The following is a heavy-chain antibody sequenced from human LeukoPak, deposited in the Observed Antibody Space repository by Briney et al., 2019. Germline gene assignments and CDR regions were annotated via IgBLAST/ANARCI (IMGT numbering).Heavy chain of an antibody. D-gene: IGHD2/OR15-2a*01. V-gene: IGHV4-39*01. Sequence: SETLSLTCTVSGGSINNSRYYWGWIRQPPGKGLEWIGSIYYSGNTYYNPSLKSRVTISVDTSKNQFSLKLTSVTAADTAVYYCARHTPENRRNGMDVWGQGTTVTVSS. CDR1: GGSINNSRYY. CDR3: ARHTPENRRNGMDV. CDR2: IYYSGNT. J-gene: IGHJ6*02.